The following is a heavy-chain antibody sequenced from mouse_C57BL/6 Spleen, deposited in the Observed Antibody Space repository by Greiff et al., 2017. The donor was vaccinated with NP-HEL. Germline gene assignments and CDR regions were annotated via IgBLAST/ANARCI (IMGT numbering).Heavy chain of an antibody. J-gene: IGHJ2*01. V-gene: IGHV1-55*01. CDR2: IYPGSGST. CDR3: ARRIYYGNFLDY. Sequence: QVQLQQPGAELVKPGASVKMSCKASGYTFTSYWITWVKQRPGQGLEWIGDIYPGSGSTYYNEKFKSKATLTVDTSSSTAYMQLSSLTSEDSAVYYCARRIYYGNFLDYWGQGTTLTVSS. CDR1: GYTFTSYW. D-gene: IGHD2-1*01.